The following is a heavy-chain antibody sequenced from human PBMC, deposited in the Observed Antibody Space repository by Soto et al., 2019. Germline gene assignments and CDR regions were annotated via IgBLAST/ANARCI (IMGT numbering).Heavy chain of an antibody. J-gene: IGHJ5*02. CDR1: GFTLSNYV. CDR2: IKSKTDGGTT. D-gene: IGHD5-18*01. Sequence: PWGSIRISCAASGFTLSNYVMNWVRQAPGKGLEWVGHIKSKTDGGTTDYAAPVKGRFTISRDDSKNTLYLQMNSLNTEDTAVYYCTTGTWIQLWLPDLWGQGTLVTVS. CDR3: TTGTWIQLWLPDL. V-gene: IGHV3-15*01.